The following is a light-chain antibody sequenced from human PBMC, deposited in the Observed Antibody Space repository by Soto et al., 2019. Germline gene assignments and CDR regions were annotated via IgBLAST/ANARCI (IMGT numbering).Light chain of an antibody. CDR3: QQYNNWPLT. CDR1: QSVSSK. CDR2: SAS. V-gene: IGKV3-15*01. Sequence: IVMTQSPATLSVSPGERATLSCRASQSVSSKLAWYQQKPGQAPRLLIYSASTRATGIPARFSGSGSGTEFTLTISSLQSEDFAIYYCQQYNNWPLTFGGGTKVEIK. J-gene: IGKJ4*01.